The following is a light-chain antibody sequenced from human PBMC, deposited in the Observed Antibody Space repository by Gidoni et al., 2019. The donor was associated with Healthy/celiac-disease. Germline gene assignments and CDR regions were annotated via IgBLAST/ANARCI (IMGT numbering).Light chain of an antibody. Sequence: QSALTQPPSASGSPGQSVTISCTGTTNDIGNYNYGSWYLQHPGKAPKLMIYGVSKRPSGVPDRFSGSKSGNTASLTVSGLQAEDEADYYCSSYAGSNNFVVFGGGTKLTVL. CDR3: SSYAGSNNFVV. CDR1: TNDIGNYNY. V-gene: IGLV2-8*01. CDR2: GVS. J-gene: IGLJ2*01.